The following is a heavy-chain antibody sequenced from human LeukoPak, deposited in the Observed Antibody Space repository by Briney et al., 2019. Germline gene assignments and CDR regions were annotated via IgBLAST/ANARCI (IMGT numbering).Heavy chain of an antibody. CDR2: INPNGGAT. V-gene: IGHV1-46*01. CDR3: ARLEPSLRRSTFDY. J-gene: IGHJ4*02. D-gene: IGHD5/OR15-5a*01. CDR1: GYTFTTYY. Sequence: ASVKVSCKASGYTFTTYYMHWVRQAPGQGLEWMGIINPNGGATTYAQKFQGRVTMTRDMPTSTVYMELSSLRSEDTALYYCARLEPSLRRSTFDYWGQGSLVTVSS.